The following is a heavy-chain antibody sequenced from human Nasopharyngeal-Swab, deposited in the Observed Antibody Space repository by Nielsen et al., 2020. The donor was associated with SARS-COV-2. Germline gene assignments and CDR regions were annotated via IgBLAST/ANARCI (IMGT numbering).Heavy chain of an antibody. J-gene: IGHJ4*02. CDR3: ARGPRGPTESGLNY. Sequence: ASVKVSCKASGYTFTSYDINWVRQATGQGLEWMGWMNPNSGNTGCAQKFQGRVTMTRNTSISTAYMELSSLRSEDTAVYYCARGPRGPTESGLNYWGQGTLVTVPS. D-gene: IGHD1-26*01. CDR2: MNPNSGNT. CDR1: GYTFTSYD. V-gene: IGHV1-8*01.